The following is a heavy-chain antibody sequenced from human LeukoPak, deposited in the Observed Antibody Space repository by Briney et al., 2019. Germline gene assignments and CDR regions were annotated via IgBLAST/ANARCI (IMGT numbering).Heavy chain of an antibody. D-gene: IGHD3-10*01. J-gene: IGHJ4*02. CDR1: GFTFSSYG. CDR3: VKESGGIVFDY. CDR2: ISYDGTNK. V-gene: IGHV3-30*18. Sequence: GRSLRLSCAASGFTFSSYGMHWVRQAPGKGLEWVALISYDGTNKYYADSVKGRFTISRDNSKNTLYLQMNGLRAEDTAVYYCVKESGGIVFDYWGQGTLVTVSS.